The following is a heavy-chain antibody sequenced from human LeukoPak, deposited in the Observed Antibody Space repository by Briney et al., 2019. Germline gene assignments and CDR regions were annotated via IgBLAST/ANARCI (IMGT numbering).Heavy chain of an antibody. V-gene: IGHV1-2*02. CDR2: INPNSGGT. J-gene: IGHJ4*02. CDR1: GYTFTGYY. CDR3: ARGPADGTMIVVVMDY. Sequence: ASVKVSCKASGYTFTGYYMHWVRQAPGQGLEWMGWINPNSGGTNYAQKFQGRVTMTRDTSISTAYMELSRLRSDDTAVYYCARGPADGTMIVVVMDYWGQGTLVTVSS. D-gene: IGHD3-22*01.